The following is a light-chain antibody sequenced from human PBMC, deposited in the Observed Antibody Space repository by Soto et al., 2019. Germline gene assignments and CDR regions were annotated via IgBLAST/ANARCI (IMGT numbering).Light chain of an antibody. Sequence: EIVLTQSPATLSLSPGERATLSCRASQSINSDLAWYQQRPGQAPRLLIYDASNTAPGIPARFGGSGSGADFTLSISSLEPEDFAVYHCQQRNMWPRTFGQGTKVDIK. CDR2: DAS. CDR1: QSINSD. J-gene: IGKJ1*01. CDR3: QQRNMWPRT. V-gene: IGKV3-11*01.